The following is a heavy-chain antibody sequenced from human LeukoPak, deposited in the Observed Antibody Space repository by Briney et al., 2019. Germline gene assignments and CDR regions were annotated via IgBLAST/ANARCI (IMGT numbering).Heavy chain of an antibody. V-gene: IGHV1-8*01. Sequence: ASVKVSCKASGYTFTRYDINWVRQATGQGLEWMGWMNPNSGNTGYAQKFQGRVTMTRNTSISTAYMELSSLRSEDTAVYYCARRRVVAASIIYYYYYMDVWGKGTTVTVSS. D-gene: IGHD2-15*01. CDR3: ARRRVVAASIIYYYYYMDV. CDR2: MNPNSGNT. J-gene: IGHJ6*03. CDR1: GYTFTRYD.